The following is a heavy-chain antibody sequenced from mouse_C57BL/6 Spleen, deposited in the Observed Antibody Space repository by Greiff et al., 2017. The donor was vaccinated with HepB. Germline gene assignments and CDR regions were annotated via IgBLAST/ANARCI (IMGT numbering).Heavy chain of an antibody. CDR2: ISRGSSTT. J-gene: IGHJ3*01. D-gene: IGHD2-2*01. V-gene: IGHV5-17*01. CDR3: GNGYDERLAY. CDR1: GFTFSDYG. Sequence: EVKVVESGGGLVKPGGSLKLSCAASGFTFSDYGMHWVRQAPEKGLEWVAYISRGSSTTYYADTVKGRFTISRDNTKNTLFLQMTSLRSEDTAMYYCGNGYDERLAYWGKGTLVTVST.